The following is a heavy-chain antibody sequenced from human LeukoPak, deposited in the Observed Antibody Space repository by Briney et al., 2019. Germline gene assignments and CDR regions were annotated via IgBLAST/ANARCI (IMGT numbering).Heavy chain of an antibody. V-gene: IGHV3-53*01. Sequence: PGGSLRLSCAASGFTVSSNYMSWVRQAPGKGLEWVSVIYSGGSTYYADSVKGRFTISRDNSKNTLYLQMNSLRAEDTAMYYCARCITIFGVVTSWAFDIWGQGTMVTVSS. CDR2: IYSGGST. CDR1: GFTVSSNY. D-gene: IGHD3-3*01. J-gene: IGHJ3*02. CDR3: ARCITIFGVVTSWAFDI.